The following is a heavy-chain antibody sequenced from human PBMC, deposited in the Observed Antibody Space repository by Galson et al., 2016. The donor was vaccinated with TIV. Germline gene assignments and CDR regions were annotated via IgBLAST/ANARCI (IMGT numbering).Heavy chain of an antibody. Sequence: SLRLSCAASEFTISDYWMSWVRQAPGKGLEWVANIKEDGSEKYYVDSVNGRFTISRDNAKNSLYLQMNNLRAEDAAVYYCAGAATSYGSTMGVWGQGTTVVVSS. V-gene: IGHV3-7*01. CDR3: AGAATSYGSTMGV. D-gene: IGHD3-10*01. CDR1: EFTISDYW. J-gene: IGHJ6*02. CDR2: IKEDGSEK.